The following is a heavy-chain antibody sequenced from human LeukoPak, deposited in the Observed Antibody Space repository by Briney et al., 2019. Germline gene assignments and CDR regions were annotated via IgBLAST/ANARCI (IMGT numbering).Heavy chain of an antibody. D-gene: IGHD3-9*01. V-gene: IGHV4-34*01. CDR3: ARAASDYDVLTGYIPAPFDY. CDR1: GGSFSGYY. Sequence: SETLSLTCAVYGGSFSGYYWSWIRQPPGKGLEWIGEINHSGSTNYNPSLKSRVTISVDTSKNQFSLKLSSVTAADTAVYYCARAASDYDVLTGYIPAPFDYWGQGTLVTVSS. J-gene: IGHJ4*02. CDR2: INHSGST.